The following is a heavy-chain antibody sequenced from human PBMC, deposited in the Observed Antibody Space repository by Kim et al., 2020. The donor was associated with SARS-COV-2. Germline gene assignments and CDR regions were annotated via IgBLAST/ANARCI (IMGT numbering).Heavy chain of an antibody. V-gene: IGHV4-34*01. D-gene: IGHD3-22*01. CDR3: ARGDSSGYWYGMDV. J-gene: IGHJ6*02. Sequence: NPSLKSRVTISVDTSKNQFSLKLSSVTAADTAVYYCARGDSSGYWYGMDVWGQGTTVTVSS.